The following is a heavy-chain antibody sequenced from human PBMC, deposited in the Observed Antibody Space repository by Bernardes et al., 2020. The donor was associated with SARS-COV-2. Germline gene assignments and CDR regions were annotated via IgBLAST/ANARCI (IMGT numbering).Heavy chain of an antibody. D-gene: IGHD1-26*01. CDR1: GFTFSSYG. Sequence: GGSLRLSCAASGFTFSSYGMHWVRQAPGKGLEWVAVISYDGSNKYYADSVKGRFTISRDNSKNTLYLQMNSLRAEDTAVYYCASNLYSGSYLGAFDIWGQGTMVTVSS. J-gene: IGHJ3*02. CDR3: ASNLYSGSYLGAFDI. CDR2: ISYDGSNK. V-gene: IGHV3-30*03.